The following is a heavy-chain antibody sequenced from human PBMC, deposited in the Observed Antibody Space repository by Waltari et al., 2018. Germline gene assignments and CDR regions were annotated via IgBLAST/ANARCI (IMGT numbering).Heavy chain of an antibody. V-gene: IGHV3-7*01. CDR1: GLTLSSYW. CDR3: ARDQWFAFDI. Sequence: EVQLVESGGGLVQPGGSLRLSCAASGLTLSSYWMSWVRQAPGKGLEWVANIMTDGSEEYYVDSVRGRFTISRDNAKNSLFLQMNSLRPEDTAVYYCARDQWFAFDIWGQGTMVTVSS. J-gene: IGHJ3*02. D-gene: IGHD3-22*01. CDR2: IMTDGSEE.